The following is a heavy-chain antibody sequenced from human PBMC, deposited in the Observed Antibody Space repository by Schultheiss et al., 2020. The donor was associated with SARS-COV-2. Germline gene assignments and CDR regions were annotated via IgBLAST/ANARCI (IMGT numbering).Heavy chain of an antibody. V-gene: IGHV1-2*02. J-gene: IGHJ4*02. CDR3: ARWDSSGYMYYFDY. Sequence: ASVKVSCKASGYTFTSYDINWVRQATGQGLEWMGWINPNSGGTNYAQKFQGRVTMTRDTSISTAYMELSRLRSDDTAVYYCARWDSSGYMYYFDYWGQGTRVTVSS. D-gene: IGHD3-22*01. CDR2: INPNSGGT. CDR1: GYTFTSYD.